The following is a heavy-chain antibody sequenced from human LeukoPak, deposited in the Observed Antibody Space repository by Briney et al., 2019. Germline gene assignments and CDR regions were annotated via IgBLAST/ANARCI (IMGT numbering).Heavy chain of an antibody. V-gene: IGHV1-24*01. J-gene: IGHJ5*02. Sequence: ASVKVSCKVSGYTLTELSMHWVRQAPGKGLEWMGGFDPEDGETIYAQKFQGRVTMTEDTSTDTAYMELSSLRSEDTAVSYCATNMAAAGSWFDPWGQGTLVTVSS. D-gene: IGHD6-13*01. CDR1: GYTLTELS. CDR2: FDPEDGET. CDR3: ATNMAAAGSWFDP.